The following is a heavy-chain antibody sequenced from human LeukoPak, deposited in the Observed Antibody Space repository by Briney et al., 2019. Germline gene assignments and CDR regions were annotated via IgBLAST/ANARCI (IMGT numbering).Heavy chain of an antibody. J-gene: IGHJ4*02. V-gene: IGHV4-31*03. D-gene: IGHD3-22*01. CDR2: IYYSGST. Sequence: PSQTLSLTCTVSGGSISSGGYYWSWIRQHPGKGLEWIGYIYYSGSTYYNPSLKSRVIISVDTSKNQFSLKLSSVTAADTAVYYCASDYYDSSGYTYYFDYWGQGTLVTVSS. CDR3: ASDYYDSSGYTYYFDY. CDR1: GGSISSGGYY.